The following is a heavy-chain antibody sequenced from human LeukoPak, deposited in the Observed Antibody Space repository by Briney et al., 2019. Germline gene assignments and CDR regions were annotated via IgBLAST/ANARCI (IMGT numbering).Heavy chain of an antibody. J-gene: IGHJ4*02. Sequence: ASVKVSCTASGYSFSSFGISWVRQAPGLGLEWMGWISVYNGNIKHGQKFQGRVTMTTDTSTNTAYMELTSLRFDDTAVYYCARDPCGNPCFYFDLWGQGALVTVTA. CDR2: ISVYNGNI. CDR1: GYSFSSFG. D-gene: IGHD1-1*01. V-gene: IGHV1-18*01. CDR3: ARDPCGNPCFYFDL.